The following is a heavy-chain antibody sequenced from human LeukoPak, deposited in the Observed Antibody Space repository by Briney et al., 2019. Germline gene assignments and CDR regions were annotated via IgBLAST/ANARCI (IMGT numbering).Heavy chain of an antibody. CDR2: INHSGST. CDR1: GGSFSGYY. V-gene: IGHV4-34*01. D-gene: IGHD3-3*01. CDR3: ARGRLRFLEWLFIEGWFDP. J-gene: IGHJ5*02. Sequence: PSETLSLTCTVYGGSFSGYYWSWIRQPPGKGLEWIGEINHSGSTNYNPSLKSRVTISVDTSKNQFSQKLSSVTAADTAVYYCARGRLRFLEWLFIEGWFDPWGQGTLVTVSS.